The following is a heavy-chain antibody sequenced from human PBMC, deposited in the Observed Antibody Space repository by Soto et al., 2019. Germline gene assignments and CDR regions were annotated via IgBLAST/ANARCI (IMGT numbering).Heavy chain of an antibody. Sequence: SETLSLTCSVSGGSIRGINYCWGWILQPPGEALEWIGTVCYSGTSYFNPSLKSRVTTSVDTSKNQFSLSLRSVTAADTATSFCTVRDEVTSYYINHWGRGTLVTVSS. CDR3: TVRDEVTSYYINH. J-gene: IGHJ4*02. V-gene: IGHV4-39*01. D-gene: IGHD2-21*02. CDR1: GGSIRGINYC. CDR2: VCYSGTS.